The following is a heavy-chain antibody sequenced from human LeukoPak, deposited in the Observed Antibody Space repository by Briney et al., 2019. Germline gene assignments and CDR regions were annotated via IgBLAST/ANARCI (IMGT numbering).Heavy chain of an antibody. CDR2: INPSGGST. D-gene: IGHD3-9*01. J-gene: IGHJ6*02. CDR1: GYTFTSYY. Sequence: ASVKVSCKASGYTFTSYYMHWVRQAPGQGLEWMGIINPSGGSTSYAQKFQGRVTMTRDTSASTVYMELSSLRSEDTAVYYCARDRHDKGMDVWGQGTTVTVSS. V-gene: IGHV1-46*01. CDR3: ARDRHDKGMDV.